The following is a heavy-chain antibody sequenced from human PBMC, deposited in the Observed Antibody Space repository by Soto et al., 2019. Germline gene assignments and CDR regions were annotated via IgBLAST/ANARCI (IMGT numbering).Heavy chain of an antibody. V-gene: IGHV6-1*01. CDR3: ARRLAGSGIVL. CDR1: GDSVSSNTAA. Sequence: SETLSLTCALSGDSVSSNTAAWNWIRSSPSRGLEWLGRTYYRSNWRHDYAVSVKSRITVNPDTSKNHFSLQLNSVTPDDTAVYFCARRLAGSGIVLWGQGTLVTVSS. CDR2: TYYRSNWRH. D-gene: IGHD6-19*01. J-gene: IGHJ4*02.